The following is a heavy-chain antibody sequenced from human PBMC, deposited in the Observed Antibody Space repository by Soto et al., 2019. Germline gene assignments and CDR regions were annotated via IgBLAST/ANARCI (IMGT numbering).Heavy chain of an antibody. V-gene: IGHV4-39*01. J-gene: IGHJ6*02. Sequence: QLQLQESGPGLVKPSETLSLTCTVSGGSISSSSYYWGWIRQPPGKGLEWIGSIYYSGYTYYNPSLRSRVTLSEDTSKHRFPLELSSVTAADTAVYYCARHNGPLYVGYYYDMDVWGQGTTVTVSS. D-gene: IGHD3-16*01. CDR2: IYYSGYT. CDR3: ARHNGPLYVGYYYDMDV. CDR1: GGSISSSSYY.